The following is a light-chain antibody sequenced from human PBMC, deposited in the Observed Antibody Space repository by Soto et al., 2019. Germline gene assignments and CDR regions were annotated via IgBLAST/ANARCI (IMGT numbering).Light chain of an antibody. CDR3: QQYNYWKT. J-gene: IGKJ1*01. V-gene: IGKV3-15*01. Sequence: IVMTQSPATLSVSPGERATLSCRASQSVSSDLAWYQQKPGQSPRLLIHDASTRATGIPARFSGSGSGTDFTLTITSLQSEDFAVYYCQQYNYWKTFGQGTKVEIK. CDR1: QSVSSD. CDR2: DAS.